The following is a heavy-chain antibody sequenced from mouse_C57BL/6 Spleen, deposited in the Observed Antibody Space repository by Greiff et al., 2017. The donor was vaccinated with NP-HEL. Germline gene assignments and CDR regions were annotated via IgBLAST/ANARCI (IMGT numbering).Heavy chain of an antibody. CDR2: ISYDGSN. CDR1: GYSITSGYY. D-gene: IGHD2-1*01. Sequence: EVQLQQSGPGLVKPSQSLSLTCSVTGYSITSGYYWNWIRQFPGNKLEWMGYISYDGSNNYNPSLKNRISITRDTSKNQFFLKLNSVTTEDTATYYCARAGGNSWFAYWGQGTLVTVSA. V-gene: IGHV3-6*01. CDR3: ARAGGNSWFAY. J-gene: IGHJ3*01.